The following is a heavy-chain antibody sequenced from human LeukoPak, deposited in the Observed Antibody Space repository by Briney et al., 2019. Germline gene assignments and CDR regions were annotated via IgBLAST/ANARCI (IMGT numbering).Heavy chain of an antibody. D-gene: IGHD4-23*01. CDR3: AREASGGYFGD. CDR1: GYTFSSYY. CDR2: INPTGDST. J-gene: IGHJ4*02. V-gene: IGHV1-46*01. Sequence: ASVKVSCKASGYTFSSYYMHWVRQAPGQGLEWVGLINPTGDSTNYPQNFRGRVTMTRDTSTSTVYMELSRLRSEDTAVYYGAREASGGYFGDWGQGTLVTVSS.